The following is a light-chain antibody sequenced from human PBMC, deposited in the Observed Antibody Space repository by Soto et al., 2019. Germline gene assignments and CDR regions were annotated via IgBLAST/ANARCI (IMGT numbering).Light chain of an antibody. V-gene: IGLV2-14*03. CDR2: DVT. Sequence: QSALTQPASVSGSPGQSITISCAGTSADVGAFDYVSSYQHHPGKVPKLMIYDVTDRPSGVSARFSGSKSANMASLTISGLQAEDEADYYCAAYTASSTLVFGGGTKLTVL. CDR3: AAYTASSTLV. J-gene: IGLJ2*01. CDR1: SADVGAFDY.